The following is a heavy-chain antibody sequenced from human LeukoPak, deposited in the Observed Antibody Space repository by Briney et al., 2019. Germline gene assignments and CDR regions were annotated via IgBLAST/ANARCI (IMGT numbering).Heavy chain of an antibody. CDR1: GFTFSSYA. CDR2: ISGSGGST. D-gene: IGHD2-2*01. J-gene: IGHJ6*02. Sequence: PGGSLRLSCAASGFTFSSYAMSWVRQAPGKGLEWVSAISGSGGSTYYADSVKGRFTISRDNSKNTLYLQMNSLRAEDTAVYYCAKSIVVVPAAMIDYYGMDVWGQGTTVTVSS. CDR3: AKSIVVVPAAMIDYYGMDV. V-gene: IGHV3-23*01.